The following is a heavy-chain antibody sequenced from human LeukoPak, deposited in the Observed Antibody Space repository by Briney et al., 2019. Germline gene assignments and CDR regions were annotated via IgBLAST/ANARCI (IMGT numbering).Heavy chain of an antibody. CDR3: AKAGPHDYIFWG. CDR1: GFTFSSYG. Sequence: GRSLRLSCAASGFTFSSYGMHWVRQAPGKGLEWVAVISYDGSNKYYADSVKGRFTISRDNSKNTLYLQMNSLRAEDTAVYYCAKAGPHDYIFWGWGQGTLVTVSS. D-gene: IGHD4-11*01. V-gene: IGHV3-30*18. J-gene: IGHJ4*02. CDR2: ISYDGSNK.